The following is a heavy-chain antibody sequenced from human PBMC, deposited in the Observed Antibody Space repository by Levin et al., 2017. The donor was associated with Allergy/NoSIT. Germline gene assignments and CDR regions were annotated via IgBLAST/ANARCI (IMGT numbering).Heavy chain of an antibody. J-gene: IGHJ6*03. CDR1: GGSITSPNY. V-gene: IGHV4-4*02. CDR2: IYHSESP. CDR3: ARTYYYYMDV. Sequence: AGGSLRLSCTVSGGSITSPNYWSWVRQPPGEGLAWIGDIYHSESPTFNPSLKSRVTISLDKSTNQFSLRLSSVTAADTAVYYCARTYYYYMDVWGKGTSVTVSS.